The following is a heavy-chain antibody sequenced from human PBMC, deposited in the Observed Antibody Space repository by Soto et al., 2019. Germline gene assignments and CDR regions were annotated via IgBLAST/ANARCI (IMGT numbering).Heavy chain of an antibody. D-gene: IGHD3-22*01. J-gene: IGHJ4*02. CDR2: IYHSGST. Sequence: ASETLSLTCAVSGGSISSGGYSWSWIRQPPGKGLEWIGYIYHSGSTYYNPSLKSRVTISVDRSKNQFSLKLSSVTAADTAVYYCARGGHYDSSGAAPSPLIGWGQGTLVTVSS. V-gene: IGHV4-30-2*01. CDR1: GGSISSGGYS. CDR3: ARGGHYDSSGAAPSPLIG.